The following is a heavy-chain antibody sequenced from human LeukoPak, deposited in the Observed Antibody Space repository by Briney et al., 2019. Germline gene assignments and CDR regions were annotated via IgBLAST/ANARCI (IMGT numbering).Heavy chain of an antibody. Sequence: SETLSLTCAVYGGSFSGYYWSWIRQPPGKGLEWIGEINHSGSTNYNPSLKSRVTISVDTSKNQISLKLSSVTAADTAVYYCARGRLSDYYYGMDVWGQGTTVTVSS. J-gene: IGHJ6*02. D-gene: IGHD2-2*01. CDR2: INHSGST. V-gene: IGHV4-34*01. CDR1: GGSFSGYY. CDR3: ARGRLSDYYYGMDV.